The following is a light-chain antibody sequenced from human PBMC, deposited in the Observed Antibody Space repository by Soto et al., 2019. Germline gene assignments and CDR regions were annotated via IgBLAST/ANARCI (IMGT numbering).Light chain of an antibody. CDR1: QSVSSY. V-gene: IGKV3-11*01. CDR3: QQRSNWPPIT. CDR2: DAS. Sequence: EILLTQSPSTGSLSPVGTATLSCRASQSVSSYLAWYQQKPGQAPRLLIYDASNRATGIPARFSGSGSGTDFTLTISSLEPEDFAVYYCQQRSNWPPITFGQGTRLEIK. J-gene: IGKJ5*01.